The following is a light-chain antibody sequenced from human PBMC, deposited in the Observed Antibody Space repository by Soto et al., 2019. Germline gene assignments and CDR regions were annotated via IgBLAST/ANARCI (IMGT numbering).Light chain of an antibody. CDR3: CSYAGSSTLV. CDR2: EAT. V-gene: IGLV2-23*01. Sequence: QSALTQPASVSGSLGQSITISCTGTSSDVGNYNLVSWYQQHPGQAPKLIMYEATRRPSGVSKRFSGSKSGNTASLRISGLQADDEADYYCCSYAGSSTLVFGGGTKLTVL. J-gene: IGLJ2*01. CDR1: SSDVGNYNL.